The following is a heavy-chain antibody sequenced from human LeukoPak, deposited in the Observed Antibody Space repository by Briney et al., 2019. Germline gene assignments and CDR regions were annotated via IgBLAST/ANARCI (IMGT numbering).Heavy chain of an antibody. CDR2: ISSSSSYI. J-gene: IGHJ4*02. CDR1: GFTFSSYS. Sequence: PGGSLRLSCAAPGFTFSSYSMNWVRQAPGKGLEWVSSISSSSSYIYYADPVKGRFTISRDNAKNSLYLRMNSLRAEDTAVYYCAREHDGSGRSYWGQGTLVAVSS. V-gene: IGHV3-21*01. CDR3: AREHDGSGRSY. D-gene: IGHD3-10*01.